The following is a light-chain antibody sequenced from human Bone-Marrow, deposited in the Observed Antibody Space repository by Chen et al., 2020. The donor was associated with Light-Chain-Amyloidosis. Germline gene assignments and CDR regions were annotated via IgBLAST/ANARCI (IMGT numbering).Light chain of an antibody. J-gene: IGKJ5*01. Sequence: DIVMTQSPDSLAVSLGERATINCKSSQSVLYSSNNNNYLAWYQHKPGQPPKLLIYWASTRQFGGPDRFSGSGSGTDFTLTISSLQAEDVAVYYCQQYYSTPITFGQGTRLEIK. CDR3: QQYYSTPIT. CDR1: QSVLYSSNNNNY. CDR2: WAS. V-gene: IGKV4-1*01.